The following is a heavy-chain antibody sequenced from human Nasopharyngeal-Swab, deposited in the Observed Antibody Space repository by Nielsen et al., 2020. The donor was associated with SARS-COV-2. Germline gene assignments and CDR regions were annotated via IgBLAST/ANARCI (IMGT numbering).Heavy chain of an antibody. J-gene: IGHJ4*02. CDR1: GFTFSNYW. CDR3: ARPSRGQFGY. V-gene: IGHV3-7*03. CDR2: IHQDGSEK. Sequence: GESLKISCAAPGFTFSNYWMSWVRQTPGKGLEWVANIHQDGSEKTYVDSVKGRFTISRDNSKNSLYLQMNSLRAEDTAVYYCARPSRGQFGYWGQGTLVTVSS.